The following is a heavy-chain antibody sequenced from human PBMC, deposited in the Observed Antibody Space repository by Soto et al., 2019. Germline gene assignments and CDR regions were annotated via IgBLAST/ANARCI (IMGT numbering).Heavy chain of an antibody. D-gene: IGHD1-7*01. CDR1: GFTFSSYA. V-gene: IGHV3-23*01. J-gene: IGHJ4*02. CDR2: ISGSGGRT. Sequence: GSLRLSCAASGFTFSSYAMSWVRQAPGKGLEWVSVISGSGGRTYYADSVKGRFTISRDNSKNTLYLQINSLRAEDTAVYYCSKDLYSITASTAFDYWGQGTLVTVSS. CDR3: SKDLYSITASTAFDY.